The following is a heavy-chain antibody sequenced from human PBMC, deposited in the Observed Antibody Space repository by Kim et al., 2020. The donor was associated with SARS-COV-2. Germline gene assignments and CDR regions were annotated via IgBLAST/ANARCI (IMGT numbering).Heavy chain of an antibody. CDR2: IYYSGGP. D-gene: IGHD1-7*01. CDR1: GGSLRSYY. CDR3: ARGPSGTYGLFDP. V-gene: IGHV4-59*13. Sequence: SETLSLTCSVSGGSLRSYYWSWMRQSPGKGLEWIWQIYYSGGPRNNPSLKSRVTISVDTSKNQFSLKLTSVTAANTALYDCARGPSGTYGLFDPWGQGTL. J-gene: IGHJ5*02.